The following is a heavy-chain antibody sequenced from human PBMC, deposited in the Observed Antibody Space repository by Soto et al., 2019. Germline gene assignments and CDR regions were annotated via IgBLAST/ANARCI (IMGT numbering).Heavy chain of an antibody. V-gene: IGHV1-18*01. CDR3: AREGAKNKRYRYVRFDY. CDR1: GYTFTSYG. D-gene: IGHD3-16*02. CDR2: ISLYNGNT. Sequence: QVQLVQSGAEVMEPGASVKVSCKASGYTFTSYGISWVRQAPGQGLEWMGWISLYNGNTNYAQKFQGRVTMTTDTSTSTAYVELRSLRSDDTAVYYCAREGAKNKRYRYVRFDYWGQGTLVTVSS. J-gene: IGHJ4*02.